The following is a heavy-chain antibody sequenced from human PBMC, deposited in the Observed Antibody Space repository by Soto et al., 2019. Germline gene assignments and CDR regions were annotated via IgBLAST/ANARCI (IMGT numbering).Heavy chain of an antibody. V-gene: IGHV1-2*02. Sequence: ASVKVSCTTSGYTFTGYYMPWVRQAPGQGLEWMGWINPNSGGTNYAQKFQGRVTMTRDTSISTAYMELSRLRSDDTALYYCARVPLISSSWHPDPWGQGTLVTVSS. J-gene: IGHJ5*02. D-gene: IGHD6-13*01. CDR3: ARVPLISSSWHPDP. CDR2: INPNSGGT. CDR1: GYTFTGYY.